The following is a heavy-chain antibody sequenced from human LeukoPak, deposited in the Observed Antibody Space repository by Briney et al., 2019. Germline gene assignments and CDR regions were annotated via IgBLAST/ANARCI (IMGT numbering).Heavy chain of an antibody. CDR1: GFTFSTYR. J-gene: IGHJ4*02. V-gene: IGHV3-7*01. CDR2: IKQDGSEK. CDR3: ARRPYFDY. Sequence: GGSLRLSCVVSGFTFSTYRMSWVRQAPGKGLEWVANIKQDGSEKYYVDSMKGRFSISRDNAKNSVYLQMNSLRAEDTAVYYCARRPYFDYWGQGTLVTVSS.